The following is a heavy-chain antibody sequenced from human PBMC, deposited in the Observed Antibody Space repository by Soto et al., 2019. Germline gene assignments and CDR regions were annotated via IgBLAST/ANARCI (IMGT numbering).Heavy chain of an antibody. CDR1: GGSFSGYY. Sequence: QVQLQQWGAGLLKPSETLSLTCAVYGGSFSGYYWSWIRQPPGKGLEWIGEINHSGSTTYNPSLKRRGTISIYTSKNQFSLRLSSVTAADTAVYYCARGRPIYSGSYSWSDWFDPWGQGTLVTVSS. D-gene: IGHD3-10*01. J-gene: IGHJ5*02. V-gene: IGHV4-34*01. CDR3: ARGRPIYSGSYSWSDWFDP. CDR2: INHSGST.